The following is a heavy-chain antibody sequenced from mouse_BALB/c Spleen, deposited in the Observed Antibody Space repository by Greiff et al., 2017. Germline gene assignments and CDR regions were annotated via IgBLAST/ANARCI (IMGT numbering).Heavy chain of an antibody. CDR1: GFTFSSYY. Sequence: EVQVVESGGGLVKLGGSLKLSCAASGFTFSSYYMSWVRQTPEKRLELVAAINSNGGSTYYPDTVKGRFTISRDNAKNTLYLQMSSLKSEDTALYYCARSPYYYGSSLDVWGAGTTVTVSS. CDR3: ARSPYYYGSSLDV. V-gene: IGHV5-6-2*01. D-gene: IGHD1-1*01. CDR2: INSNGGST. J-gene: IGHJ1*01.